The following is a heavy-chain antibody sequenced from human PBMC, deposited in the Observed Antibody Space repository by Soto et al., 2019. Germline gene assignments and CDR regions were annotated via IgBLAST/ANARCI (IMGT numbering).Heavy chain of an antibody. V-gene: IGHV3-15*07. CDR1: GFSFSDAW. Sequence: PGGSLRLSCAAPGFSFSDAWMNWVRQAPGKGLQWVARIKSKSDGGTTDYAAPVKGRFTISRDDSKNTLYLQMNSLRSEDTAVYYCAKDHQYFPVWFGAYDAFDIWGQGTMVTVSS. CDR3: AKDHQYFPVWFGAYDAFDI. D-gene: IGHD3-10*01. J-gene: IGHJ3*02. CDR2: IKSKSDGGTT.